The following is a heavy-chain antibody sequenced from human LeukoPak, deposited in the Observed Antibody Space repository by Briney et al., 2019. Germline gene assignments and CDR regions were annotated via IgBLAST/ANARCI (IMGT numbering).Heavy chain of an antibody. CDR1: GFTFSDYG. CDR3: ARVPPRGNDVTAGRYSYMDV. D-gene: IGHD1-1*01. Sequence: GGSLRLSCAASGFTFSDYGMHWVRQTPGKGLEWVAFIRYDGGLQYYADSVKGRFTISRDNSGNTLHLQMNSLRAEDTAVYYCARVPPRGNDVTAGRYSYMDVWGKGTTVTVSS. V-gene: IGHV3-30*02. J-gene: IGHJ6*03. CDR2: IRYDGGLQ.